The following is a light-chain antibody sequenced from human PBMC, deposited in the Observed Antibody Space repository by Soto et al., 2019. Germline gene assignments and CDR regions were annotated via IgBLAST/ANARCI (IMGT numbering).Light chain of an antibody. Sequence: DIQMTQSPSSLPASVGDSVTITCRASQTINKYLNWYQHKPGQAPKLLIYGASSLYKGVPARFHGSGGGTFFTLTISSLQPEDFATYYCQQTYTTPGTCGRGTTVEIK. V-gene: IGKV1-39*01. CDR1: QTINKY. CDR2: GAS. CDR3: QQTYTTPGT. J-gene: IGKJ4*02.